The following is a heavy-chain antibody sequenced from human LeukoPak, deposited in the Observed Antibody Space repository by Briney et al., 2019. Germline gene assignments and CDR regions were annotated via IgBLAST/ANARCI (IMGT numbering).Heavy chain of an antibody. J-gene: IGHJ4*02. D-gene: IGHD1-1*01. Sequence: SETLSLTCAVYGGSFSDYYWTWIRQPPGKGLEWVGETNEGRSPNYNPSLKSRVIISVDTSKNQFSLKLNSMTAADTAVYYCARRRNWNDVLDYWSQGTLVTVSS. V-gene: IGHV4-34*01. CDR1: GGSFSDYY. CDR3: ARRRNWNDVLDY. CDR2: TNEGRSP.